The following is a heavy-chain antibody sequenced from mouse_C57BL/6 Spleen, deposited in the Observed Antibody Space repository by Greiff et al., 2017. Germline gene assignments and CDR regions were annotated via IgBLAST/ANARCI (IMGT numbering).Heavy chain of an antibody. V-gene: IGHV1-50*01. CDR1: GYTFTSYW. D-gene: IGHD2-3*01. CDR2: IDPSDSYT. J-gene: IGHJ4*01. CDR3: ARRGYYVRGAMDY. Sequence: QVQLQQPGAELVKPGASVKLSCKASGYTFTSYWMQWVKQRPGQGLEWIGEIDPSDSYTNYNQKFKGKATLTVDTSSSTAYMQLSSLTSEDSAVYYCARRGYYVRGAMDYWGQGTSVTVSS.